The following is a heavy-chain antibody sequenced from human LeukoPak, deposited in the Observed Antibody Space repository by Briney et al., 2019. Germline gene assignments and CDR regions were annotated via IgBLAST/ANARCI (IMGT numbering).Heavy chain of an antibody. J-gene: IGHJ3*02. CDR1: GFTFSSHW. CDR3: ARAGDGDLDAFDI. V-gene: IGHV3-74*01. CDR2: INSDGSST. Sequence: PGGSLRLSYAASGFTFSSHWMHWVRQAPGKGLVWVSRINSDGSSTSYADSVKGRFTISRDNAKNTLYLQMNSLRAEDTAVYYCARAGDGDLDAFDIWGQGTMVTVSS. D-gene: IGHD4-17*01.